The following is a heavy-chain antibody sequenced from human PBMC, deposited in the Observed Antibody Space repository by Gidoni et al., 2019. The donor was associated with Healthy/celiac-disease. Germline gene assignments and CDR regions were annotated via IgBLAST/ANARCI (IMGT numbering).Heavy chain of an antibody. V-gene: IGHV4-31*03. CDR2: IYYSGST. CDR3: ARVFSGSGSYYPYYFDY. D-gene: IGHD3-10*01. J-gene: IGHJ4*02. Sequence: QVQLQESGPGLVKPSQTLSLTCTVSGGSISRGGYYWSWIRQHPGKGLEWIGYIYYSGSTYYNPSLKSRVTISVDTSKNQFSLKLSSVTAADTAVYYCARVFSGSGSYYPYYFDYWGQGTLVTVSS. CDR1: GGSISRGGYY.